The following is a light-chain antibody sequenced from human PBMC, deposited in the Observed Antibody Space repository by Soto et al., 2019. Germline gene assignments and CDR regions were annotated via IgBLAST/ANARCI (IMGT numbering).Light chain of an antibody. J-gene: IGKJ5*01. V-gene: IGKV1-5*03. Sequence: DIQMTQSPSTLSASVGERVTITFRASQSISRWLAWYKQKPGKAPKILIYKASSLESGVPARFSGSGSGTEFTLTIISLKSEDFEVYYCQQYNNWPLTFGGGTRLEI. CDR1: QSISRW. CDR3: QQYNNWPLT. CDR2: KAS.